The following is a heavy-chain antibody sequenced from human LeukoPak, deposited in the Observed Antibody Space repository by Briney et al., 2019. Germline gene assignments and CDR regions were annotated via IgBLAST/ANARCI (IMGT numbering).Heavy chain of an antibody. CDR1: GFTFSSYG. CDR3: ARDRVDGSGQKLDGFDY. Sequence: GGSLRLSCAASGFTFSSYGMHWVRQAPGKGLEWVAIFSYDGSNKYYADSVKGRFTISRDNSKNTLYLQMNSLRAEDTAVYYCARDRVDGSGQKLDGFDYWGQGTLVIVSS. CDR2: FSYDGSNK. J-gene: IGHJ4*02. V-gene: IGHV3-30*19. D-gene: IGHD3-22*01.